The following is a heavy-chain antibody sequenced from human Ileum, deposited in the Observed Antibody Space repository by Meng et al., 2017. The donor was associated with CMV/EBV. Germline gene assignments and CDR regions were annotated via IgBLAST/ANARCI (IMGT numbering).Heavy chain of an antibody. Sequence: QLQLQESGPGLVKPSETLSLTCSVSGGSISSTSYYWGWIRQPPGKGLEWIGSTHYSGTTYYNPSLKGRVTISGDTSKNQFSLKLNSVTAADTAVYYCASGSPQLGYVWGQGTLVTVSS. V-gene: IGHV4-39*07. CDR2: THYSGTT. CDR3: ASGSPQLGYV. D-gene: IGHD1-1*01. CDR1: GGSISSTSYY. J-gene: IGHJ4*02.